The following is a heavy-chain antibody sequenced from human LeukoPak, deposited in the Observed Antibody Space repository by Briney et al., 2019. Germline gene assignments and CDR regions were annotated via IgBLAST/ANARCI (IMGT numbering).Heavy chain of an antibody. CDR1: GYTFTSYD. J-gene: IGHJ3*02. D-gene: IGHD2-15*01. CDR3: AAQAHIVVVVAATADAFDI. Sequence: ASVKVSCKASGYTFTSYDINWVRQATGQGLEWMGWMNPNSGNTGYAQKFQGRVTMTRNTSISTAYMELSRLRSDDTAVYYCAAQAHIVVVVAATADAFDIWGQGTMVTVSS. CDR2: MNPNSGNT. V-gene: IGHV1-8*01.